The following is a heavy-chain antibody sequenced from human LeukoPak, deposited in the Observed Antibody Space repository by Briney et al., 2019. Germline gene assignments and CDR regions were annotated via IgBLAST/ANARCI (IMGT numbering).Heavy chain of an antibody. CDR3: ARDDILTGQRLFDY. CDR2: IWYDGSNK. V-gene: IGHV3-33*01. D-gene: IGHD3-9*01. J-gene: IGHJ4*02. CDR1: GFTFSSYG. Sequence: PGGSLRLSCAASGFTFSSYGMHWVRQAPGKGLEWVAVIWYDGSNKYYADSVKGRFTISRDNSKNTLYLQMNGLRAEDTAVYYCARDDILTGQRLFDYWGQGTLVTVSS.